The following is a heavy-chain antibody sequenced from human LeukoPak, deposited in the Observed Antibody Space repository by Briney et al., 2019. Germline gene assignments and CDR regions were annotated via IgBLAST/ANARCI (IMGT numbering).Heavy chain of an antibody. D-gene: IGHD3-10*01. CDR3: AKRRTYYYGSGSYPFDY. CDR1: GGSFSSYY. J-gene: IGHJ4*02. CDR2: IYYSGST. V-gene: IGHV4-39*01. Sequence: PSETLSLTCAVYGGSFSSYYWGWIRQPPGKGLEWIGSIYYSGSTYYNPSLKSRVTISVDTSKNQFSLKLSSVTAADTAVYYCAKRRTYYYGSGSYPFDYWGQGTLVTVSS.